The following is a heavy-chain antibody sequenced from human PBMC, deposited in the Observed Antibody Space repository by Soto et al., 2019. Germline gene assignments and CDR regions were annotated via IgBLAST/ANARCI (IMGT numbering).Heavy chain of an antibody. D-gene: IGHD3-10*01. J-gene: IGHJ4*02. CDR3: ARQGRAVSSYYFDY. V-gene: IGHV3-66*04. Sequence: PGGSLRLSCAASGFTVRSNYMNWVRQAPGKGLEWVSVIYSGGNTNYADSVKGRFTISRDNSKNTLYLQMGSLRAEDMAVYYCARQGRAVSSYYFDYWGQGTLVTVSS. CDR1: GFTVRSNY. CDR2: IYSGGNT.